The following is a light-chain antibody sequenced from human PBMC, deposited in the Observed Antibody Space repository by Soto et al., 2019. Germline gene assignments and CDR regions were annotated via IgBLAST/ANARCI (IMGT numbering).Light chain of an antibody. V-gene: IGLV1-44*01. CDR3: AAWDDSLTGLNV. CDR2: DNN. J-gene: IGLJ1*01. Sequence: QSALSQPPSASGTPGQRVAISCSGSSSNIGRNTVNWYQQLPGTAPKLLIYDNNRRPSGVPDRFSGSKSGTSASLAISGLQSEDEADYYCAAWDDSLTGLNVFGTGTRSPS. CDR1: SSNIGRNT.